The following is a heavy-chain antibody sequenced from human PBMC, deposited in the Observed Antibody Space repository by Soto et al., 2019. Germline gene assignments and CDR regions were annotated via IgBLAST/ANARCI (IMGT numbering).Heavy chain of an antibody. J-gene: IGHJ4*02. D-gene: IGHD2-2*01. V-gene: IGHV1-2*04. CDR1: GYTFTGYY. CDR2: INPNSGGT. Sequence: ASVKVSCKASGYTFTGYYMHWVRQAPGQGLEWMGWINPNSGGTNYAQKFQGWVTMTRDTSISTAYMELSRLRSDDTAVYYCARGKGGCSSTSCYEYFDYWGKGTLVTVSS. CDR3: ARGKGGCSSTSCYEYFDY.